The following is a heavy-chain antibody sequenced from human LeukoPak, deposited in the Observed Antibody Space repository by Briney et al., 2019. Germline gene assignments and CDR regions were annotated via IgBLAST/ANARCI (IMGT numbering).Heavy chain of an antibody. J-gene: IGHJ6*02. Sequence: SETLSLTCTVSGGSISSGDYYWSWIRQPPGKGLEWIGYIDYSGSTYYNPSLKSRVTISVDTSKNQFSLKLSSVTAADTAVYYYARVIRYDSSGYYFYYYYYGMDVWGQGTTVTVSS. CDR2: IDYSGST. CDR3: ARVIRYDSSGYYFYYYYYGMDV. V-gene: IGHV4-30-4*01. D-gene: IGHD3-22*01. CDR1: GGSISSGDYY.